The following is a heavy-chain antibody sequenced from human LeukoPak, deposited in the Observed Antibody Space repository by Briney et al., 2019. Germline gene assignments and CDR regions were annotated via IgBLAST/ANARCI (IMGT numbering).Heavy chain of an antibody. D-gene: IGHD6-19*01. Sequence: SETLSLTCTVSGGSISSSSSYWGWIRQPPGKGLEWIGSIYYSGSTYYNPSLKSRVTISVDTSKNQFSLKLSSVTAADTAVYYCARHSSGWYFTNYWGQGTLVTVSS. CDR2: IYYSGST. J-gene: IGHJ4*02. CDR3: ARHSSGWYFTNY. V-gene: IGHV4-39*01. CDR1: GGSISSSSSY.